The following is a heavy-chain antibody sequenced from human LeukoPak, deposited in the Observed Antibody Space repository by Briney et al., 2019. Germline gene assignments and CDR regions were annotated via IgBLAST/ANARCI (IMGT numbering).Heavy chain of an antibody. D-gene: IGHD3-10*01. Sequence: SETLSLTCTVSGGSISSSSYYWGWIRQPPGKGLEWIGSIYYSGSTYYNPSLKSRVTISVDTSKNQFSLKLSSVTAADTAVYYCARVEWFGESGIDYWGQGTLVTVSS. CDR2: IYYSGST. CDR1: GGSISSSSYY. CDR3: ARVEWFGESGIDY. V-gene: IGHV4-39*01. J-gene: IGHJ4*02.